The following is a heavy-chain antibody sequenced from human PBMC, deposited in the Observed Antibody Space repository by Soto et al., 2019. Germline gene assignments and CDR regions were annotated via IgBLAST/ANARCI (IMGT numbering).Heavy chain of an antibody. D-gene: IGHD1-20*01. J-gene: IGHJ5*02. Sequence: PSETLSLTCAVYGGSFRGYYWCWIRQPPGKGLEWIGEIDHRGSTNYNPSLKSRVTISVDKSKNQFSLKLSSATAADTAVYYCARHGPYNYNLSWFDPWGQGTLVTVSS. V-gene: IGHV4-34*01. CDR3: ARHGPYNYNLSWFDP. CDR2: IDHRGST. CDR1: GGSFRGYY.